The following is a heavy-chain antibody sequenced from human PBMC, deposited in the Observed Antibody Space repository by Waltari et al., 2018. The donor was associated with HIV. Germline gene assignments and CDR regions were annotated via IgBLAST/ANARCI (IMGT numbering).Heavy chain of an antibody. CDR2: IWHDGSNQ. Sequence: QVQLVESGGGVVQPGRSLLRSCARASMTFRRYDMHWVRQAPGEGLEWVAVIWHDGSNQYYVDSVKSRFTISRDNSRNTLYLQMNSLRVEDTAVYYCARSTYQQLRNGFDIWGQGTMVAVSS. CDR1: SMTFRRYD. D-gene: IGHD2-2*01. V-gene: IGHV3-33*01. CDR3: ARSTYQQLRNGFDI. J-gene: IGHJ3*02.